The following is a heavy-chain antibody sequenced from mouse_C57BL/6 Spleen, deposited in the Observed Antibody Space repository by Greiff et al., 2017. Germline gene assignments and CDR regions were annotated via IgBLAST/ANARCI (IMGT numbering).Heavy chain of an antibody. D-gene: IGHD2-2*01. V-gene: IGHV3-5*01. CDR2: IYYSGTI. J-gene: IGHJ4*01. CDR1: GISITTGNYR. Sequence: EVQLQQSGPGLVKPSQTVFLTCTVTGISITTGNYRWSWIRQFPGNKLEWIGYIYYSGTITYNQSLTSQTTITRDTPKNLFFLEMNSLTAEDTATYYCAREAGYDDAMDYWGQGTSVTVSS. CDR3: AREAGYDDAMDY.